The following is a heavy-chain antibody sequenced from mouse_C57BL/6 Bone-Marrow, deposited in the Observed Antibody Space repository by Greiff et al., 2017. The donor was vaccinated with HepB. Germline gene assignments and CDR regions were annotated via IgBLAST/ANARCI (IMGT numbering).Heavy chain of an antibody. V-gene: IGHV1-81*01. CDR1: GYTFTSYG. CDR2: IYPRSGNT. D-gene: IGHD1-1*01. Sequence: QVQLQQSGAELARPGASVKLSCKASGYTFTSYGISWVKQRTGQGLEWIGEIYPRSGNTYYNEKFKGKATLTADKSSSTAYMQLSSLTYEDSAVYYCARSAFITTVVAVDYWGQGTTLTVSS. J-gene: IGHJ2*01. CDR3: ARSAFITTVVAVDY.